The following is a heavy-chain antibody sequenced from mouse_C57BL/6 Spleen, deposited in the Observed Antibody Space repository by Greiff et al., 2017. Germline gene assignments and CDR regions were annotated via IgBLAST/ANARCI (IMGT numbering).Heavy chain of an antibody. V-gene: IGHV1-52*01. J-gene: IGHJ2*01. Sequence: VQLQQPGAELVRPGSSVKLSCKASGYTFTSYWMHWVKQRPIQGLEWIGNIDPSDSETHSNQKFKDKATLTVDKSSSTAYMQLSSLTSEDSAVYYCARGGDDYDEDYWGQGTTLTVSS. CDR1: GYTFTSYW. CDR2: IDPSDSET. D-gene: IGHD2-4*01. CDR3: ARGGDDYDEDY.